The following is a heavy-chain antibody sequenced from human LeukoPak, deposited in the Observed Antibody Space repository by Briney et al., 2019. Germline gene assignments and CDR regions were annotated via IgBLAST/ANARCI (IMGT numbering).Heavy chain of an antibody. V-gene: IGHV3-21*01. Sequence: GGSLRLSCAASGFTFSSYNMNWVRQAPGKGLEWVSSISTSSSYIYSADSLKGRFTISRDNAKSSLYLQMNSLRAEDTAVYYCARSSAYSYGPWGQGTLVTVS. D-gene: IGHD5-18*01. CDR1: GFTFSSYN. CDR2: ISTSSSYI. J-gene: IGHJ5*02. CDR3: ARSSAYSYGP.